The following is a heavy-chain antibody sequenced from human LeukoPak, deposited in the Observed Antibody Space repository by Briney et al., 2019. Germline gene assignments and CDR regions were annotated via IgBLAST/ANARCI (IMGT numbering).Heavy chain of an antibody. D-gene: IGHD3-22*01. V-gene: IGHV1-18*01. CDR1: GYTFTSYG. J-gene: IGHJ4*02. CDR3: ARGHYYDSSGYGGY. Sequence: ASVKVSCKASGYTFTSYGISWVRQAPGQGLEWMGWISAYNGNTNYAQKLQGRVTMTRDTSISTAYMELSRLRSDDTAVYYCARGHYYDSSGYGGYWGQGTLVTVSS. CDR2: ISAYNGNT.